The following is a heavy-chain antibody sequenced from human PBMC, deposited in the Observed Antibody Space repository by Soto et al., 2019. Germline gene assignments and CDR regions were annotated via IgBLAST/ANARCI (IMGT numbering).Heavy chain of an antibody. CDR3: ATTFFSGSGSYRGWFDP. Sequence: GGSLRLSCTASGFMFSSYAMSWVRQAPGKGLEWVSIISGSSDSTYYADSVKGRFTISRDNSKDTLYLHMNSLRAEDTALYYCATTFFSGSGSYRGWFDPWGQGTLVTVSS. CDR1: GFMFSSYA. D-gene: IGHD3-10*01. J-gene: IGHJ5*02. V-gene: IGHV3-23*01. CDR2: ISGSSDST.